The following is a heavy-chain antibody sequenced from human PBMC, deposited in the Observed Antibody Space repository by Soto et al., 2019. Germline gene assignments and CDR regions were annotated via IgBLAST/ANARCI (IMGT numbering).Heavy chain of an antibody. D-gene: IGHD2-2*01. V-gene: IGHV3-30-3*01. J-gene: IGHJ4*02. Sequence: GGSLRLSCAVSGFTFSTYAMHWVRQAPGKGLEWVAVISYDGSNTYYADSVKGRFTISRDNMLYLQMNSLRAEDTDVYYCARDQGRSITCQLDYWGQGTLVTVSS. CDR1: GFTFSTYA. CDR3: ARDQGRSITCQLDY. CDR2: ISYDGSNT.